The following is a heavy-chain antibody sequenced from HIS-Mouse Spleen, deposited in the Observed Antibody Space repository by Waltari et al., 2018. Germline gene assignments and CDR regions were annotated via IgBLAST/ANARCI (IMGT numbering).Heavy chain of an antibody. Sequence: QLQLQESGPGLAKPSETLSLTCTVAVGSISSSSYYWGWLRQPPGTGLEWIGSIYYSGSTYYNPSIKSRVTISVDTSKNQFSLKLSSVTAADTAVYYCAREIPYSSSWYDWYFDLWGRGTLVTVSS. V-gene: IGHV4-39*07. J-gene: IGHJ2*01. CDR1: VGSISSSSYY. CDR3: AREIPYSSSWYDWYFDL. D-gene: IGHD6-13*01. CDR2: IYYSGST.